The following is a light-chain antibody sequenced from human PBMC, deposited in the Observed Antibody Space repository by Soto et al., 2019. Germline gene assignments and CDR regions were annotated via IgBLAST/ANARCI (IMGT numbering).Light chain of an antibody. CDR1: SGHSSNI. Sequence: QPVLTQSSSASASLGSSVKLTCTLNSGHSSNIIAWHQQQPGKAPRYLMNLEGGGSYNKGSGVPDRFSGSSSGADRYLTISNLPFEDEADYYCETWDTNTRVFGGGTKLTVL. J-gene: IGLJ2*01. V-gene: IGLV4-60*02. CDR3: ETWDTNTRV. CDR2: LEGGGSY.